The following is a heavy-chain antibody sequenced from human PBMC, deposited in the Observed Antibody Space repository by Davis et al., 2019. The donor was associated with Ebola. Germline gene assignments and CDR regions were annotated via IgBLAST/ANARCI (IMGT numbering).Heavy chain of an antibody. J-gene: IGHJ4*02. D-gene: IGHD4-17*01. Sequence: ASVKVSCKASGYTFTSYYMHWVRQAPGQGLEWMGWISAYNGNTNYAQKLQGRVTMTTDTSTSTAYMELRSLRYDDTAVYYCARDIPTVNPLDYWGQGTLVTVSS. CDR3: ARDIPTVNPLDY. CDR1: GYTFTSYY. V-gene: IGHV1-18*04. CDR2: ISAYNGNT.